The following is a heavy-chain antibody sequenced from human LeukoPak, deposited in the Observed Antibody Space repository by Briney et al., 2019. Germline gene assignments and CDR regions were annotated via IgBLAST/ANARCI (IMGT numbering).Heavy chain of an antibody. Sequence: GGSLRLSCVASGFTLSNYWMHWVRQAPGKGLVWVSSFNSDVGSTSYADSVKGRFTISRDNSKNTLFLQMNSLRAEDTAVYYCAKDRSCTGSSCNVGSWGQGTMVTVSS. CDR1: GFTLSNYW. J-gene: IGHJ3*01. D-gene: IGHD2-2*01. V-gene: IGHV3-74*01. CDR3: AKDRSCTGSSCNVGS. CDR2: FNSDVGST.